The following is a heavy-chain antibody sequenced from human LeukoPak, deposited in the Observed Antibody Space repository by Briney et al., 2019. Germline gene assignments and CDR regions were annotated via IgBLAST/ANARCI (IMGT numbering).Heavy chain of an antibody. D-gene: IGHD2-15*01. V-gene: IGHV4-59*13. CDR3: ARTTEGYCRGRSCYSYYYYMDV. CDR1: GGSISSYY. CDR2: IYYSGST. J-gene: IGHJ6*03. Sequence: SSETLSLTCTVSGGSISSYYWSWIRQPPGKGLEWIGYIYYSGSTIYNPSLKSRVTISIDTSKNQFSLKLNSVTAADTAVYYCARTTEGYCRGRSCYSYYYYMDVWGKGTTVTVSS.